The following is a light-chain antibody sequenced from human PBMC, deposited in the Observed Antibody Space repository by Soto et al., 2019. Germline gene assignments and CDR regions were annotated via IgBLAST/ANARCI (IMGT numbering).Light chain of an antibody. J-gene: IGKJ1*01. CDR1: QSVSSSY. Sequence: EIVLTQSPGTLSLSPGERATLSCRASQSVSSSYLGWYQQKRGQAPRLLIYGASNRAIGIPDRFSGSGSGTDFTLTISRLEPEDFAVYYCQQYGSSPWTFGQGTKVEIK. CDR2: GAS. V-gene: IGKV3-20*01. CDR3: QQYGSSPWT.